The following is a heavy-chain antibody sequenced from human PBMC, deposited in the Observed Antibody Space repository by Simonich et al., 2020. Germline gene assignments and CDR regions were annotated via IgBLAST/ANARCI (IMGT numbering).Heavy chain of an antibody. CDR1: GVTFSSYA. CDR2: IRWSGVST. D-gene: IGHD3-22*01. J-gene: IGHJ3*02. Sequence: GGGLVQPGGSLRLSCAASGVTFSSYAMSWVRQAPGKGLGWVSAIRWSGVSTYYANAVKARFTISRDNSKNTLYLQMNSLRAEDTAVYYCAKDLGERITMMVGVIDAFDIWGQGTMVTVSS. V-gene: IGHV3-23*01. CDR3: AKDLGERITMMVGVIDAFDI.